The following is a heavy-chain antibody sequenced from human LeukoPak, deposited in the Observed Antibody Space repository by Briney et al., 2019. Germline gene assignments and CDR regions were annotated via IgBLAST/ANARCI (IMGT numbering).Heavy chain of an antibody. Sequence: ASVKVSCKASGYTFTSYDINWVRQATGQGLEWMGWMNPNSGNTGYAQKFQGRVTMTRNTSISTAYMELSSLRSEDTAVYYCAREGLRYFDWLLMGPYYWGQGTLVTVSS. CDR1: GYTFTSYD. J-gene: IGHJ4*02. V-gene: IGHV1-8*01. CDR2: MNPNSGNT. CDR3: AREGLRYFDWLLMGPYY. D-gene: IGHD3-9*01.